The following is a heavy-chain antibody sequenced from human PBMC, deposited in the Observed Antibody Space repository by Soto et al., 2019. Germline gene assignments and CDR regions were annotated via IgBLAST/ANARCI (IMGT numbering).Heavy chain of an antibody. V-gene: IGHV1-69*01. CDR2: IIPIFGTA. CDR3: ARDPGGGRDGYNVGAFDI. J-gene: IGHJ3*02. D-gene: IGHD3-16*01. CDR1: GGTFSSYA. Sequence: QVQLVQSGAEVKKPGSSVKVSCKASGGTFSSYAISWVRQAPGQGLEWMGGIIPIFGTANYAQKFQGRVTITADESTSTAYMELSSLISEDTAVYYCARDPGGGRDGYNVGAFDIWGQGTMVTVSS.